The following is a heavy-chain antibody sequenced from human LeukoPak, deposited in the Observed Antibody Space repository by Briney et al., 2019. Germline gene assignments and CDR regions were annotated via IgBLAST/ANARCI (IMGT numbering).Heavy chain of an antibody. V-gene: IGHV3-30-3*01. D-gene: IGHD3-22*01. CDR3: ARGDDSSGQVDY. CDR2: ISYDGSSK. CDR1: GFTFSTYA. J-gene: IGHJ4*02. Sequence: GGSLRLSCAASGFTFSTYAMHWVRQAPGKGLEGVAIISYDGSSKYYANSVKRRFTISRDNSKSTLYLQMNSLRPEDTAVYDCARGDDSSGQVDYWGQGTLVTVSS.